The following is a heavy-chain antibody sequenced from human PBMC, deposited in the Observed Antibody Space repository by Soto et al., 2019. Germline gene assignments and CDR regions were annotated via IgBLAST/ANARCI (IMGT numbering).Heavy chain of an antibody. CDR3: ARRDDSETFDI. CDR2: IYRGGGT. J-gene: IGHJ3*02. Sequence: VHLVESGGGLIQPGGSLRLICAASGLSVTANYMTWVRQAPGKGLEWLSIIYRGGGTYYADSLKGRAIISRDGSRNMVFLQMNSLTAEDAGVYYCARRDDSETFDIWGRGTVVNVSS. D-gene: IGHD5-18*01. V-gene: IGHV3-53*01. CDR1: GLSVTANY.